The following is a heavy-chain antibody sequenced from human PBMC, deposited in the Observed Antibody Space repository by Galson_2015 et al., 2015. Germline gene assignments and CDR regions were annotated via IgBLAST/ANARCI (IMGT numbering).Heavy chain of an antibody. Sequence: SLRLSCAASGFTFSSYSMNWVRQAPGKGLEWVSYISSSSSTIYYADSVKGRFTISRDNAKNSLYLQMNSLRDEDTAVYYCARDSGQNYYGSGRGDYWGQGTLVTASS. J-gene: IGHJ4*02. CDR2: ISSSSSTI. CDR1: GFTFSSYS. D-gene: IGHD3-10*01. V-gene: IGHV3-48*02. CDR3: ARDSGQNYYGSGRGDY.